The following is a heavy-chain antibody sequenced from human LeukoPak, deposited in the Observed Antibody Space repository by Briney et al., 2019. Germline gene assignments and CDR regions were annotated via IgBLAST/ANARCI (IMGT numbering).Heavy chain of an antibody. J-gene: IGHJ4*02. CDR2: ISSSSSTI. V-gene: IGHV3-48*01. CDR1: GFTFSSNS. CDR3: ARSKGYDSSGLGY. Sequence: GGSLRLSCAASGFTFSSNSMNWVRQAPGKGLEWVSSISSSSSTIYYADSVKGRFTISRDNAKNSLYLQMNSLRAEDTAVYYCARSKGYDSSGLGYWGQGTLVTVSS. D-gene: IGHD3-22*01.